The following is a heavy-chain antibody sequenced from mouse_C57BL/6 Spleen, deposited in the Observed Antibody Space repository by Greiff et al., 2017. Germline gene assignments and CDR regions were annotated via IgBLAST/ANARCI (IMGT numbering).Heavy chain of an antibody. CDR1: GSTFTSYW. J-gene: IGHJ4*01. CDR3: ARTGYDRDYYAMDY. V-gene: IGHV1-72*01. CDR2: IDPNSGGT. Sequence: QVQLQQPGAELVKPGASVKLSCKASGSTFTSYWLHWVKQRPGRGLEWIGRIDPNSGGTKYNEKFKSKATLTVDKPSSTAYMQRSSLTSEDSAVYYCARTGYDRDYYAMDYWGQGTSVTVSS. D-gene: IGHD2-2*01.